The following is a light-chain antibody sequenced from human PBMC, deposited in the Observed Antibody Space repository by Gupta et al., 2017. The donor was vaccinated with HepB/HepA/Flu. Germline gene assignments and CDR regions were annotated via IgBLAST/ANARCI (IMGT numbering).Light chain of an antibody. CDR1: QPVGNIY. J-gene: IGKJ4*01. CDR3: KQWANAGFT. V-gene: IGKV3-20*01. Sequence: IVFTPSPGTLSLPPGETATLCCRTSQPVGNIYLAWYQQKPGQAPRLLIYGASSRAAGIPDRFSGSGSGTDFRLTINRVEAEDVGVYYCKQWANAGFTFGGGTKVEIK. CDR2: GAS.